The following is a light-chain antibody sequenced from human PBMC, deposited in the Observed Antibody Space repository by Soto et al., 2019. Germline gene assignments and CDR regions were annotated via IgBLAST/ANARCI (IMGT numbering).Light chain of an antibody. CDR3: QQYNNWPPGT. V-gene: IGKV3-15*01. CDR1: QSVNND. J-gene: IGKJ1*01. CDR2: GAS. Sequence: EIVMTQSPATLSVSPGERATLSCRASQSVNNDLAWYQQKPGQAPRLLIYGASARATGIPAMFSGSGSGTEFTLTINSLQSEDFAVYYCQQYNNWPPGTFGQGTKVEIK.